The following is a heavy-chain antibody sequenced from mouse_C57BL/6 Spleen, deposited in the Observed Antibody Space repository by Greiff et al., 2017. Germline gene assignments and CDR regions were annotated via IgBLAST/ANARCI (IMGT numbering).Heavy chain of an antibody. Sequence: VKLQESGPGLVQPSQSLSITCTVSGFSLTSYGVHWVRQSPGKGLEWLGVIWRGGSTDYNAAFISRLSISKDNYKSQVFFKMNSLQADDTAIYYCARNFEYDVAWFAYWGQGTLVTVSA. V-gene: IGHV2-2*01. D-gene: IGHD2-4*01. CDR3: ARNFEYDVAWFAY. CDR1: GFSLTSYG. CDR2: IWRGGST. J-gene: IGHJ3*01.